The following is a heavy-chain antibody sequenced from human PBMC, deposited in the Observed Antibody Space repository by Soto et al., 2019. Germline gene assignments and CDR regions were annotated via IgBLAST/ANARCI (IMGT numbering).Heavy chain of an antibody. CDR3: ARGYYYGSGRPTPGGMDV. CDR2: INPSGGST. Sequence: ASVKVSCKASGYTFTSYYMHWVRQAPGQGLEWMGIINPSGGSTSYAQKFQGRVTMTRDTSTSTVYMELSSLRSDDTAVYYCARGYYYGSGRPTPGGMDVWGQGTTVTVSS. V-gene: IGHV1-46*01. J-gene: IGHJ6*02. D-gene: IGHD3-10*01. CDR1: GYTFTSYY.